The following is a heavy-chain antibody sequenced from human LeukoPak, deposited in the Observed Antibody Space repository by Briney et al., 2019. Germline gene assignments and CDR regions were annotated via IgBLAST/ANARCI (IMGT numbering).Heavy chain of an antibody. CDR1: GGSISSYY. J-gene: IGHJ4*02. CDR2: IYYSGST. CDR3: ARASIAARPPRFDY. V-gene: IGHV4-59*08. Sequence: SETLSLTCTVSGGSISSYYWSWIRQPPGKGLEWIGYIYYSGSTNYNPSLKSRVTISVDTSKNQFSLKLSSVTAADTAVYYCARASIAARPPRFDYWGQGTLVTVSS. D-gene: IGHD6-6*01.